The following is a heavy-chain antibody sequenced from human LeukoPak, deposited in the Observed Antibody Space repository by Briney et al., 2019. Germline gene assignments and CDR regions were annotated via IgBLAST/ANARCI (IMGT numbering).Heavy chain of an antibody. CDR3: ARGAVAGANFDY. CDR2: ISYEGSNK. CDR1: GFTFSRHA. D-gene: IGHD1-26*01. Sequence: GGSLRLSCAASGFTFSRHAMHWVRQAPGKGLEWVAFISYEGSNKYYADSVKGRFTISRDNSKNTLYLQMNSLRADDTAVYYCARGAVAGANFDYWGLGTLVTVSS. J-gene: IGHJ4*02. V-gene: IGHV3-30-3*01.